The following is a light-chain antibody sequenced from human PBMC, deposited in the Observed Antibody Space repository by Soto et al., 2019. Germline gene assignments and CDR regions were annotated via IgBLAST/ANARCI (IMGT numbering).Light chain of an antibody. CDR1: QSVSSSY. J-gene: IGKJ5*01. Sequence: EIVLTQSPGTLSLSPGERATLSCRASQSVSSSYLAWYQQKPGQAPCLLIYGASSRATGIPDRFSGSGSGTDFTLTISRLEPEDFAVYYCQQYGSSLITFGQGTRLE. CDR3: QQYGSSLIT. V-gene: IGKV3-20*01. CDR2: GAS.